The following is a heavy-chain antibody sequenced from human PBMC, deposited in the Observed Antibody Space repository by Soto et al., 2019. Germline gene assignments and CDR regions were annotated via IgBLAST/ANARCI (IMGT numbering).Heavy chain of an antibody. CDR1: GGSISSYY. CDR3: AKEGLTGTIALYYSYGMDV. Sequence: QVQLQESGPGLVKPSEALSLTCTVSGGSISSYYWSWIRQPPGKGLEWIGYIYYSGSTNYNPSLKSRFTISVDTSKNQYSLKLSSVTAADTAVYYCAKEGLTGTIALYYSYGMDVWGQGTTVTVSS. D-gene: IGHD1-7*01. J-gene: IGHJ6*02. V-gene: IGHV4-59*01. CDR2: IYYSGST.